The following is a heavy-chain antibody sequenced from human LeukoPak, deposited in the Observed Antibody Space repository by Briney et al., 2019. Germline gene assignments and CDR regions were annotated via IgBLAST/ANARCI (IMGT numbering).Heavy chain of an antibody. Sequence: GGSLRLSCAASGFTFSSYSMNWVRQAPGKGLEWVSYISSSSSTIYYADSVKGRFTISRDNAKNSLYLQMNSLRAEDTAVYYCARESSRDFWSGSQGFDYWGQGTLVTVSS. CDR1: GFTFSSYS. J-gene: IGHJ4*02. CDR3: ARESSRDFWSGSQGFDY. D-gene: IGHD3-3*01. CDR2: ISSSSSTI. V-gene: IGHV3-48*01.